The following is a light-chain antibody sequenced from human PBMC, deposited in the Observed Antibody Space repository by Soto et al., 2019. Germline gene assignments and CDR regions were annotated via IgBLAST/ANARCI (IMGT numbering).Light chain of an antibody. J-gene: IGKJ4*01. CDR2: GAS. Sequence: EIVFTHSPATLPLSPVERATLSCRASQSVSSSYLAWYQQKPGQAPRLLIYGASSRATGIPDRFSGSGSGTDFTLTISRLEPEDFAVYYCQQYGSSRLTFGGGTKVDIK. CDR3: QQYGSSRLT. V-gene: IGKV3-20*01. CDR1: QSVSSSY.